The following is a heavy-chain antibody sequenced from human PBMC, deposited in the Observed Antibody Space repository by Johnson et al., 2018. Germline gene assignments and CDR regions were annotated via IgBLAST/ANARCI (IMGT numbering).Heavy chain of an antibody. J-gene: IGHJ6*02. D-gene: IGHD1-1*01. CDR1: GFTFDDYA. V-gene: IGHV3-9*01. Sequence: VQLQESGGGLVQPGGSLRLSCAASGFTFDDYAMHWVRQAPGKGLEWVSGISWNSGSINYADSVKGRFTISRDNAKNSLYLQMNSLRAEETAVYYWAKDGTYYGMDVWGQGTTVTVSS. CDR3: AKDGTYYGMDV. CDR2: ISWNSGSI.